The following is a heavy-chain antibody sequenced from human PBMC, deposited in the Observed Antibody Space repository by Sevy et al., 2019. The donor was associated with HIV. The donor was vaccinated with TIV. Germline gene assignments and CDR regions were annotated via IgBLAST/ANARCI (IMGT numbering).Heavy chain of an antibody. D-gene: IGHD2-15*01. CDR3: ARVRVVVVAARSWLDP. J-gene: IGHJ5*02. V-gene: IGHV1-18*01. CDR2: ISAYNGNT. Sequence: ASVKVSCKASGYTFTSYGISWVRQAPGQGLEWMGWISAYNGNTNYAQKLQGRVTMTTDTSTSTAYMELRSLRSDDTAVYYCARVRVVVVAARSWLDPRGQGTLVTVSS. CDR1: GYTFTSYG.